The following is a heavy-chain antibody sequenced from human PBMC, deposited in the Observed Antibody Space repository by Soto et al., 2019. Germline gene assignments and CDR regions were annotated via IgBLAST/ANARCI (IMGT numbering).Heavy chain of an antibody. J-gene: IGHJ4*02. Sequence: SGPTLVNPTPTLTLTCTFSGFSLSTSGVGVGWIRQPPGKALEWLALIYWNDDKRYSPSLKSRLTITKDTSKNQVVLTMTNMDPLDTATYYCAHSHLPRGRTSYNWNDFFDYWGQGTLVTVSS. CDR1: GFSLSTSGVG. CDR3: AHSHLPRGRTSYNWNDFFDY. CDR2: IYWNDDK. V-gene: IGHV2-5*01. D-gene: IGHD1-1*01.